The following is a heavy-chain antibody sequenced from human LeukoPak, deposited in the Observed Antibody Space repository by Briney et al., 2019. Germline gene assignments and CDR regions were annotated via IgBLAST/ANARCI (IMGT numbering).Heavy chain of an antibody. J-gene: IGHJ4*02. V-gene: IGHV4-39*01. Sequence: SETLSLTCTVSGGSISSSSYYWGWVRQPPGKGLEWIGSIYYRGGTYYNPSLKSRVTISVDTSKNQFSLKLSSVTAADTAVYYCARSLDYWGQGTLVTVSS. CDR2: IYYRGGT. CDR3: ARSLDY. CDR1: GGSISSSSYY.